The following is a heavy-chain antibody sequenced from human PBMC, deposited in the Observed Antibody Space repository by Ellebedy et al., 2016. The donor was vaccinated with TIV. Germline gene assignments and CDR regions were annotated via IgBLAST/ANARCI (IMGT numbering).Heavy chain of an antibody. J-gene: IGHJ6*02. V-gene: IGHV3-30*03. CDR2: ISYEGSKK. CDR1: GFSFNNHW. CDR3: ARPMTTVMDYYYGMDV. Sequence: GESLKISCAASGFSFNNHWMTWARQAPGKGLEWVAVISYEGSKKYYADSVKGRFTISRDNSKNTLFLQMNSMRADDTAVYYCARPMTTVMDYYYGMDVWGQGTTVTVSS. D-gene: IGHD4-17*01.